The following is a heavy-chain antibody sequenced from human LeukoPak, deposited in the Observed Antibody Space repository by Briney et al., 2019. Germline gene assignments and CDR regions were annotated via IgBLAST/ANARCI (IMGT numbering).Heavy chain of an antibody. CDR2: INAGNGNT. V-gene: IGHV1-3*01. CDR1: GYTFTGYY. Sequence: ASVKVSCKASGYTFTGYYMHWVRQAHGQRLEWMGGINAGNGNTKYSQKFQGRVTITRDTSASTAYMELSSLRSEDTAVYYCARGYYYDSSGYFDYWGQGTLVTVSS. CDR3: ARGYYYDSSGYFDY. J-gene: IGHJ4*02. D-gene: IGHD3-22*01.